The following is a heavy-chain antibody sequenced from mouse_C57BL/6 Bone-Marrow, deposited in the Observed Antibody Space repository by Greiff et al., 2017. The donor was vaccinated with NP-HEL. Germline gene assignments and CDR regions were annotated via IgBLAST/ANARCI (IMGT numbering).Heavy chain of an antibody. CDR1: GISITTGNYR. J-gene: IGHJ2*01. V-gene: IGHV3-5*01. D-gene: IGHD1-1*01. CDR2: IYYSGTI. CDR3: ARENDYYGSSYYFDY. Sequence: EVKLVESGPGLVKPSQTVFLTCTVTGISITTGNYRWSWIRQFPGNKLEWIGYIYYSGTITYNPSLTSRTTITRDTPKNQFFLEMNSLTAEDTATYYCARENDYYGSSYYFDYWGQGTTLTVSS.